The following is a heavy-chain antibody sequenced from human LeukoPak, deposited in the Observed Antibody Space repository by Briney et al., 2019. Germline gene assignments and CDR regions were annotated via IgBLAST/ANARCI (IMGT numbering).Heavy chain of an antibody. D-gene: IGHD3-10*02. CDR1: GFIFSSYE. V-gene: IGHV3-48*03. CDR3: AELGITMIGGV. Sequence: GSLRLSCAASGFIFSSYEMNWVRQAPGKGLEWVSYISSSGSTIYYADSVKGRFTIPRDNAKNSLYLQMNSPRAEDTAVYYCAELGITMIGGVWGKGTTVTISS. J-gene: IGHJ6*04. CDR2: ISSSGSTI.